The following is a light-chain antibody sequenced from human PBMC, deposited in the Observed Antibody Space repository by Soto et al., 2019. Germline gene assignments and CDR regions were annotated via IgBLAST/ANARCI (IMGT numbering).Light chain of an antibody. CDR1: QSVSSSY. J-gene: IGKJ1*01. CDR3: QQYGNSPT. CDR2: GAS. V-gene: IGKV3-20*01. Sequence: EIVLTQSPGTLSLSPGERATLSCRASQSVSSSYLAWYQQKPGQAPRLLIYGASSRATGIPDRFSGSGSGTDFTLTISRLEHEYFAVYYCQQYGNSPTFGQGTKVEIK.